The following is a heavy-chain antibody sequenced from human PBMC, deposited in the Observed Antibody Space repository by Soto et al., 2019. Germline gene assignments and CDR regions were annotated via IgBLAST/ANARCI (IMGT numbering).Heavy chain of an antibody. Sequence: GGSLSLSCAASGFSFSGYTMNWVRQAQGKGLEWISGINGGGGTTYYADSVKDRFTISRDDSKNILYLQMNSPRAEDTAIYYCAKDRHPDGIWTFDYWGRGTLVTVSS. CDR1: GFSFSGYT. CDR3: AKDRHPDGIWTFDY. D-gene: IGHD3-9*01. V-gene: IGHV3-23*01. CDR2: INGGGGTT. J-gene: IGHJ4*02.